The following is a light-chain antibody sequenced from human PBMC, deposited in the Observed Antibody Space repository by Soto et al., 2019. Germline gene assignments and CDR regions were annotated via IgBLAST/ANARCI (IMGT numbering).Light chain of an antibody. Sequence: QSALTQPASVSGSPGQSITISCTGTSSDIGGYKYVSWYQQHPGKAPKLIIYEVTNRPSGVSDRFSGSKSCNTASLTISGLQAEDEADYYCISYTIYSTLLLFGGGTKLTVL. J-gene: IGLJ2*01. CDR2: EVT. V-gene: IGLV2-14*01. CDR3: ISYTIYSTLLL. CDR1: SSDIGGYKY.